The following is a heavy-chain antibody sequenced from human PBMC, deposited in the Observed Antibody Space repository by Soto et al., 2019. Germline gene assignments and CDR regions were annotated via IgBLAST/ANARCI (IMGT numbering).Heavy chain of an antibody. V-gene: IGHV3-74*01. Sequence: EVQLVESGGGLVQPGGSLRLSCAASGFTFSSYWMHWVRQAPGKGLVWVSRINSDGSSTSYADSVKGRFTISSDNAKNTLYLQMNTLGAEGTAVYYCGRASHPGGGRSGYDLGYYYYMDVWGKGNTVTVSS. J-gene: IGHJ6*03. CDR2: INSDGSST. CDR3: GRASHPGGGRSGYDLGYYYYMDV. CDR1: GFTFSSYW. D-gene: IGHD5-12*01.